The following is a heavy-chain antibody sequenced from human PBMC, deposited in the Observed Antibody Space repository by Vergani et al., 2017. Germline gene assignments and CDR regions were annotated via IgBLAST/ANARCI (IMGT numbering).Heavy chain of an antibody. J-gene: IGHJ6*03. Sequence: QVQLVQSGAEVKKPGASVKVSCKASGYTFTGYYMHWVRQAPGQGLEWMGWINPNSGGTIYAQKFQGRVTMTRDTSISTAYMELSRLRSDDTAVYYCARAYGTYYYYYMDVWGKGTTVTVSS. D-gene: IGHD4-17*01. CDR3: ARAYGTYYYYYMDV. CDR2: INPNSGGT. V-gene: IGHV1-2*02. CDR1: GYTFTGYY.